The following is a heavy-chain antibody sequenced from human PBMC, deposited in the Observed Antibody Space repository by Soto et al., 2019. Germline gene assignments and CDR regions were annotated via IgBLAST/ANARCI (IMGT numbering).Heavy chain of an antibody. CDR2: IFDSGTT. CDR1: RGSVNDYY. V-gene: IGHV4-59*02. CDR3: ARADGSGAFGYYYYGMDV. Sequence: PSETLSLTCTVSRGSVNDYYWSWIRQPPGEGLEWIGHIFDSGTTYTNPSLRSQVAISLDTSKNHFSLTLSSVTAADTAVYYCARADGSGAFGYYYYGMDVWGQGTTVTVSS. D-gene: IGHD3-10*01. J-gene: IGHJ6*02.